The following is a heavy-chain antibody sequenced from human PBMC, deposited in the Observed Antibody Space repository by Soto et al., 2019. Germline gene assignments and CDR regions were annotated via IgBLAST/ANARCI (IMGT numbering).Heavy chain of an antibody. Sequence: QVQLGQSGAEVKKRGASEKVSSKASGYTFTSYAMHWVRQAPGQRLEWMGWINAGNGNTKYSQKFQGRVTITRDTSASTAYMELSSLRSEDTAVYYCARDFSWFGELIASDYWGQGTLVTVSS. D-gene: IGHD3-10*01. CDR2: INAGNGNT. V-gene: IGHV1-3*01. CDR3: ARDFSWFGELIASDY. CDR1: GYTFTSYA. J-gene: IGHJ4*02.